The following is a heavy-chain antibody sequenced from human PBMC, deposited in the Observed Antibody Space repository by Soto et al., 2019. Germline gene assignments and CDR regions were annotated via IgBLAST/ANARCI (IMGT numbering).Heavy chain of an antibody. J-gene: IGHJ4*02. D-gene: IGHD3-22*01. CDR3: AKDLLPVYDSSGYYPGYFDY. CDR2: ISGSGGST. V-gene: IGHV3-23*01. Sequence: PGGSLRLSCAASGFTFSSYAMSWVRQAPGKGLEWVSAISGSGGSTYYADSVKGRFTISRDNSKNTLYLQMNSLRAEDTAVYYCAKDLLPVYDSSGYYPGYFDYWGQGTLVTVSS. CDR1: GFTFSSYA.